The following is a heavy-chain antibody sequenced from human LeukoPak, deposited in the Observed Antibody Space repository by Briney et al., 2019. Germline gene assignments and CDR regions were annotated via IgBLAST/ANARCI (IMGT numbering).Heavy chain of an antibody. J-gene: IGHJ4*02. CDR2: INGGGGST. Sequence: GGSLRLSCAASGFTFSSYAMSWVRQAPGKGLDWVSSINGGGGSTYYANSVRGRFTVSRDNAKNSLYLQMNTLRAEDTAIYYCARDPHYGALDYWGQGTLVSVSS. D-gene: IGHD4-17*01. CDR3: ARDPHYGALDY. CDR1: GFTFSSYA. V-gene: IGHV3-23*01.